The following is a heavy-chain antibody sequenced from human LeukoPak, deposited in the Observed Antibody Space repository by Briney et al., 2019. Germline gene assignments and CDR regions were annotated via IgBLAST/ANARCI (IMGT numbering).Heavy chain of an antibody. CDR1: GGSISSYY. CDR2: IYYSGST. J-gene: IGHJ4*02. CDR3: ARGGGSYSGSYSRAFDY. Sequence: SETLSLTCTVSGGSISSYYWSWIRQPPGKGLEWIGYIYYSGSTNYNPFLKSRVTISVDTSKNQFSLKLSSVTAADTAVYYCARGGGSYSGSYSRAFDYWGQGTLVTVSS. V-gene: IGHV4-59*01. D-gene: IGHD1-26*01.